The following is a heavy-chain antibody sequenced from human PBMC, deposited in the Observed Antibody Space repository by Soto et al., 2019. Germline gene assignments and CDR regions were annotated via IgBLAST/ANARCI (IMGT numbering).Heavy chain of an antibody. Sequence: GGSLRLSCAASGFTFISYAMHWVRQAPGKGLEWVAVISYDGSNKYYADSVKGRFTISRDNSKNTLYLQMNSLRAEDTAVYYCARVMAVAGTTPLLYYYYYYGMDVWGQGTTVTVSS. V-gene: IGHV3-30-3*01. CDR2: ISYDGSNK. CDR3: ARVMAVAGTTPLLYYYYYYGMDV. J-gene: IGHJ6*02. D-gene: IGHD6-19*01. CDR1: GFTFISYA.